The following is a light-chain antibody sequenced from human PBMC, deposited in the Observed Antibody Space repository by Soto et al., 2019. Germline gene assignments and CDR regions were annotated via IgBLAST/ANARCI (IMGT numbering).Light chain of an antibody. CDR2: GAF. CDR3: QQYNDWPLT. CDR1: QNIRSK. Sequence: EIVMTQSPATLSVSPGEGATLSCRPSQNIRSKLAWYQQKPGQAPSLLIYGAFTRATGIPARFSGTGSGTEFTLTISSLQSEDFALYYCQQYNDWPLTFGQGTKV. J-gene: IGKJ1*01. V-gene: IGKV3-15*01.